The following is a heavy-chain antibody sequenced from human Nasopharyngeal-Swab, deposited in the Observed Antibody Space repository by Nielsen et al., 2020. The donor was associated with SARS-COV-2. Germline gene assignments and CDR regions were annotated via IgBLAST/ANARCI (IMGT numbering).Heavy chain of an antibody. CDR2: VYYSGSA. V-gene: IGHV4-59*01. J-gene: IGHJ4*02. Sequence: SETLSLTCTVSGGSIGGYYWSWIRQPSGGGLEWIAYVYYSGSANYNPSFKSRATISVDSSKKQLSLKLSSVTAADTAVYYCARSPGYYFDFWGQGTLITVSS. CDR3: ARSPGYYFDF. CDR1: GGSIGGYY. D-gene: IGHD7-27*01.